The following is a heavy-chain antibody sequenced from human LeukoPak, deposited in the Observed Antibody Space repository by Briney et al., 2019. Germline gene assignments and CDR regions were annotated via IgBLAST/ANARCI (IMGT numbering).Heavy chain of an antibody. J-gene: IGHJ6*03. V-gene: IGHV5-51*01. CDR3: ARCLEVRGVIRYYYMDV. CDR2: IFPGDSDT. D-gene: IGHD3-10*01. Sequence: GESLRISCKGSGYTFTNSWIAWVRQKPGKGLEWMGTIFPGDSDTRYSPSFQGQVTISADKSIPTAYLQWSSLKAADTAMYYCARCLEVRGVIRYYYMDVWGKGTTVTVSS. CDR1: GYTFTNSW.